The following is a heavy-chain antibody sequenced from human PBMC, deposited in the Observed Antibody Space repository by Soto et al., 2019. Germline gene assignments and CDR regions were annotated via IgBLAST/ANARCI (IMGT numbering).Heavy chain of an antibody. V-gene: IGHV3-30*18. D-gene: IGHD3-10*01. CDR2: VSHDGTVQ. CDR1: GFIFSNYG. CDR3: VKEIIIFAGPNYFEH. Sequence: PGGSLRLSCAASGFIFSNYGMSWVRQAPGKGLEWVAVVSHDGTVQHYGDSVKGRFTISRDNSKSTLYLQMNSLRPEDTAVYFCVKEIIIFAGPNYFEHWGQGTLVTVSS. J-gene: IGHJ4*02.